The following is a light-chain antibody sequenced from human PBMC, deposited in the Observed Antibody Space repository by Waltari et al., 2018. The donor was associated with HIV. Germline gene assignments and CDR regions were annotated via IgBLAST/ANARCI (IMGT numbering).Light chain of an antibody. J-gene: IGLJ3*02. V-gene: IGLV6-57*03. Sequence: NFMLTQPHSVSESPGKTVTVSCTRSSGSIASHYVQWYQQRPGSAPPTVIYGDNQRPPGVPDRFSGSIDSSSNAASLTISGLKTEDEADYYCQSYDSSNHAVFGGGTKLTVL. CDR3: QSYDSSNHAV. CDR2: GDN. CDR1: SGSIASHY.